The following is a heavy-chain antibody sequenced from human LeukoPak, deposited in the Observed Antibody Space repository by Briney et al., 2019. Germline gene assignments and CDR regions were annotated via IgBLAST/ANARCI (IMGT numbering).Heavy chain of an antibody. V-gene: IGHV4-30-2*01. J-gene: IGHJ5*02. Sequence: SQTLSLTRAVSGGSISSGGYSWSWIRQPPGKGLEWIGYIYHSGSTYYNPSLKSRVTISVDRSKNQFSLKLSSVTAADTAVYYCARDLGGDYAVWFDPWGQGTLVTVSS. CDR1: GGSISSGGYS. D-gene: IGHD4-17*01. CDR2: IYHSGST. CDR3: ARDLGGDYAVWFDP.